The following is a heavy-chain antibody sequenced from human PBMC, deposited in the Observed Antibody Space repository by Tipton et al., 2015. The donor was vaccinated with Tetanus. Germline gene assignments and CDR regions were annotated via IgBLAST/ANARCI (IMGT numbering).Heavy chain of an antibody. CDR2: ISYDGSNK. D-gene: IGHD4-17*01. CDR3: ARGPYHYGDYYFDY. V-gene: IGHV3-30-3*01. CDR1: GFTSNNYA. Sequence: SLRLSCAASGFTSNNYATHWVRQAPGKGLEWVAVISYDGSNKYDAESVKGRLTISRDNSNNTLYVQMDSLRAEDTAVYYCARGPYHYGDYYFDYWGRGTLVTVSS. J-gene: IGHJ4*02.